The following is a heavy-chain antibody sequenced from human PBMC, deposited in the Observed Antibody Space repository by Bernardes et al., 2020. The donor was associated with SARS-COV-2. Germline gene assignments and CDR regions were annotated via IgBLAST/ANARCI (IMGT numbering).Heavy chain of an antibody. D-gene: IGHD3-9*01. Sequence: SQTLSLTCSGFRGSISGINYYWGSVRKPPGRGPEWIGVVYYSGYTYNNTSLKSRVSILVDTSKNQFSLSLNSVTAEDTAVYYCARQKVADGLLTGYPNDFDYWGQGTLVTVSS. CDR3: ARQKVADGLLTGYPNDFDY. CDR1: RGSISGINYY. CDR2: VYYSGYT. V-gene: IGHV4-39*01. J-gene: IGHJ4*02.